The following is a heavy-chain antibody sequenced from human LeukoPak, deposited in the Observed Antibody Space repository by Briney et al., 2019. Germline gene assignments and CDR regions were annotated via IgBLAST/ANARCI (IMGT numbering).Heavy chain of an antibody. CDR1: GFTFSDYY. V-gene: IGHV3-11*01. CDR3: ARAPDYYDSSGYFGY. J-gene: IGHJ4*02. D-gene: IGHD3-22*01. Sequence: GGSLRLSCAASGFTFSDYYMSWIRQAPGKGLEWVSYISSSGSTIYYADSVKSRFTISRDNAKNSLYLQMNSLRAEDTAVYYCARAPDYYDSSGYFGYWGQGTLVTASS. CDR2: ISSSGSTI.